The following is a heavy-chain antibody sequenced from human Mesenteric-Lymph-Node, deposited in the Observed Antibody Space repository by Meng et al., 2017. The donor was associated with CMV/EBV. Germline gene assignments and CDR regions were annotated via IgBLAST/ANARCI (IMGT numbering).Heavy chain of an antibody. D-gene: IGHD3-9*01. Sequence: GGSLRLSCAASGFSVSSYYMSWVRQAPGTGLEWVSVIYLGGTTYYAKSVKGRFTISRDNSKNTLYLQMNSLRAEDTAVYYCANSLDYDILTGYYMGGFDYWGQGTLVTVSS. J-gene: IGHJ4*02. V-gene: IGHV3-66*02. CDR2: IYLGGTT. CDR1: GFSVSSYY. CDR3: ANSLDYDILTGYYMGGFDY.